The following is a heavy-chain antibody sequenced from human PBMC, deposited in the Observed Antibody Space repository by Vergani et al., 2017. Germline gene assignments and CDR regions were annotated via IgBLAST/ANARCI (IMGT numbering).Heavy chain of an antibody. Sequence: EVDLVESGGGLAQPGGSLRLSCEASGITFWKFGMHWVRQGPGKGLEWVPGISWNSGAVDYADSVSGRFTISRDNAKNSLFLEMNSLRFEDTAVYFCTKGSVDYYDSAGHGYDPYTGFDLWGQGTLVTVSA. J-gene: IGHJ3*01. CDR1: GITFWKFG. CDR2: ISWNSGAV. V-gene: IGHV3-9*01. CDR3: TKGSVDYYDSAGHGYDPYTGFDL. D-gene: IGHD5-12*01.